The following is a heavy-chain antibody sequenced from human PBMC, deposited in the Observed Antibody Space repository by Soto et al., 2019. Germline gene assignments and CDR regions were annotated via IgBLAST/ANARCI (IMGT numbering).Heavy chain of an antibody. CDR1: GGSISSYY. CDR3: AGPSGGRMTHYYGMDV. Sequence: TLSLTCTVSGGSISSYYWSWIRQSPGKGLEWIGYIYYSGNTKYNPSLKSRVTISVDTSTNQFSLKLSSVTAADTAVYYCAGPSGGRMTHYYGMDVWGQGTTVTVSS. CDR2: IYYSGNT. J-gene: IGHJ6*02. V-gene: IGHV4-59*08. D-gene: IGHD3-10*01.